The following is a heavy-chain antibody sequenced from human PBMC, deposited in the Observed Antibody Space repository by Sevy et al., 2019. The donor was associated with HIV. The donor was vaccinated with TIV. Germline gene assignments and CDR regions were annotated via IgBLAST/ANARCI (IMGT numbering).Heavy chain of an antibody. J-gene: IGHJ4*02. CDR1: GGYISNYY. CDR3: ARVATMAGTVDS. D-gene: IGHD1-1*01. CDR2: MYSGGST. Sequence: SETLSLMCTVSGGYISNYYWSWIRQPPGTGLEWIGYMYSGGSTNYNPSLSSRITMSVDTSKNLFSLKLTSVTAADTAVYYCARVATMAGTVDSWGQGTLVTVSS. V-gene: IGHV4-59*01.